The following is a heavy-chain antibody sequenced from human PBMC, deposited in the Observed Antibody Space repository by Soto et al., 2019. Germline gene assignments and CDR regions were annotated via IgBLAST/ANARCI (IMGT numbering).Heavy chain of an antibody. D-gene: IGHD3-3*01. CDR1: GGSFSGYY. J-gene: IGHJ4*02. V-gene: IGHV4-34*01. CDR3: ETALHGALKSVGMVSSFDY. Sequence: SETLSLTCAVYGGSFSGYYWCWIRQPPRKGLEWIGEINHSGSTNYNPSLKSRVTITADTSKNQNSLKLISMTATDTAVYYCETALHGALKSVGMVSSFDYWGQGTLVTVSS. CDR2: INHSGST.